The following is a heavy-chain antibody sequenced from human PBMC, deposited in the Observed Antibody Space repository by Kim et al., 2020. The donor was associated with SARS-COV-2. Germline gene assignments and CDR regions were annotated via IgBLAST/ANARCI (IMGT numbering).Heavy chain of an antibody. CDR2: IYHSGGT. V-gene: IGHV4-4*02. J-gene: IGHJ5*02. Sequence: SETLSLTCAVSNGSISGNWWTWVRQPPGKGLEWIGEIYHSGGTTYNPSLRSRVTISVDKPKNQFSLKLSSVTAADTAVYYCVRLDSDSGKYFWFDPWGQGTLVTVAS. CDR1: NGSISGNW. D-gene: IGHD1-26*01. CDR3: VRLDSDSGKYFWFDP.